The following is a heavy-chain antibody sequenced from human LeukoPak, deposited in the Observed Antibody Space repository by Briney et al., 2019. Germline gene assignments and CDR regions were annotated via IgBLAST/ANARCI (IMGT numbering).Heavy chain of an antibody. V-gene: IGHV1-2*02. J-gene: IGHJ4*02. D-gene: IGHD3-22*01. CDR2: INPNSGGT. CDR1: GYTFTGYY. Sequence: ASVKVSCKASGYTFTGYYMHWVRQAPGQGLEWMGWINPNSGGTNYAQKCQGSVTMTRDTSISTAYMELSRLRFDDTAVYYCASGSSYDSSGRGFDYWGQGTLVTVSS. CDR3: ASGSSYDSSGRGFDY.